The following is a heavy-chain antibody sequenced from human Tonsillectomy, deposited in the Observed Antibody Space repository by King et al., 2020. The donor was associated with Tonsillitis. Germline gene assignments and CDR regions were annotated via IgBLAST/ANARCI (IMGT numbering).Heavy chain of an antibody. CDR2: IYSGVST. V-gene: IGHV3-66*01. D-gene: IGHD3-3*01. Sequence: VQLVESGGGLVQPGGSLRLSCAASGFTVSNNYMNWVRQAPGKGLEWVSVIYSGVSTYYADSVRGRVTISRDNSKNTVYLQMNSLRAEDTAVYYCARDSPGGFGVIIYWGQGTLVTVSS. J-gene: IGHJ4*02. CDR3: ARDSPGGFGVIIY. CDR1: GFTVSNNY.